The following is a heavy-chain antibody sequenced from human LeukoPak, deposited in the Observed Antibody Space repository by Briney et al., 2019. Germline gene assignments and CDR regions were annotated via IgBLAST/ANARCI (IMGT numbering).Heavy chain of an antibody. J-gene: IGHJ4*02. CDR1: GSMFSSNW. V-gene: IGHV3-7*03. CDR2: IKEDGTET. Sequence: QSGGSLRLSCAASGSMFSSNWMSWVRLAPGKGLEWVANIKEDGTETYYVDSVKGRFTISRDNAKNSLYLQMNSLRVEDTAVYYCAKEGRSLQTYWGQGTLVTVSS. CDR3: AKEGRSLQTY. D-gene: IGHD5-24*01.